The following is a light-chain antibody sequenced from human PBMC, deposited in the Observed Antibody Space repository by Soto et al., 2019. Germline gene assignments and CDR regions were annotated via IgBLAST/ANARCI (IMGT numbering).Light chain of an antibody. CDR1: ISDVSGYNF. CDR3: RSYTSSNTYV. J-gene: IGLJ1*01. CDR2: DVS. V-gene: IGLV2-14*03. Sequence: QSALTQPASVSGSPGQSITISCTGTISDVSGYNFVSWYQQYPGEAPKLMIYDVSNRPSGVSNRFSGSKSGNTASLTISGLQAEDEADYYCRSYTSSNTYVFGTGTQLTVL.